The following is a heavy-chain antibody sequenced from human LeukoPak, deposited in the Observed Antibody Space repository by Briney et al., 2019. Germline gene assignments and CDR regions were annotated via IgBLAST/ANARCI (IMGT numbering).Heavy chain of an antibody. Sequence: GGSLRLSCAASGFTFSSYSMSWVRQAPGKGLEWVSSISSSSYIYYADSVKGRFTISRDNAKNSLYLQMNSLRAEDTAVYYCARSFLSIAAAATDYWGQGTLVTVSS. D-gene: IGHD6-13*01. J-gene: IGHJ4*02. CDR1: GFTFSSYS. CDR3: ARSFLSIAAAATDY. V-gene: IGHV3-21*01. CDR2: ISSSSYI.